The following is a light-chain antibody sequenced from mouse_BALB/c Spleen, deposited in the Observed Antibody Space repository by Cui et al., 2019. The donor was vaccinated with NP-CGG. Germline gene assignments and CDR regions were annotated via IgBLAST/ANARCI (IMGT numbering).Light chain of an antibody. CDR1: TGAVTTSNY. J-gene: IGLJ1*01. CDR2: GTN. Sequence: QAVVTQESPLTTSPGETVTLTCRSSTGAVTTSNYANWVQEKPDHLFTGLIGGTNNRAPGVPARFSGSLIGDKAALTITGAQTEDEATYFCALWYSNHWVFGGGTKLTVL. CDR3: ALWYSNHWV. V-gene: IGLV1*01.